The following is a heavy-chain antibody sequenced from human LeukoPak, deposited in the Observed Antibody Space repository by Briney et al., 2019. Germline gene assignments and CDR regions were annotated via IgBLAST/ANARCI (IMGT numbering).Heavy chain of an antibody. CDR1: GGSITYYY. D-gene: IGHD1-26*01. V-gene: IGHV4-59*01. CDR2: IHNSGST. J-gene: IGHJ5*02. Sequence: SSETLSLTCTVSGGSITYYYWNWIRQPPGKGLEWIGYIHNSGSTSYNSSLKSRVTISADMSKNQVSQKLTSVTAADTAVYYCASCIVGANWFDPWGQGILVTVSS. CDR3: ASCIVGANWFDP.